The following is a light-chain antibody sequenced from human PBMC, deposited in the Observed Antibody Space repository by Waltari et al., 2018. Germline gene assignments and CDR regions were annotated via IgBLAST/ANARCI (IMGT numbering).Light chain of an antibody. Sequence: SYELTQPPSVSVSPGQTARLTCSGHAMPKLYAYWYRQKPGQAPVLVIYKDTARPSGIPERFSGSSSGTTVTLTITGVQAEDEADYYCQSTDSSGTYVIFGGGTKLTVL. V-gene: IGLV3-25*03. J-gene: IGLJ2*01. CDR1: AMPKLY. CDR3: QSTDSSGTYVI. CDR2: KDT.